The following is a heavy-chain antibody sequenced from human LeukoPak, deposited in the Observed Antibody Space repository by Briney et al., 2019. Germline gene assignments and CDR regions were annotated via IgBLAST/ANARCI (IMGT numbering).Heavy chain of an antibody. CDR2: ISTSSTTV. V-gene: IGHV3-48*01. Sequence: GGSLRLSCAASGFTFSFYKMNWVRQAPGKGLEWLSYISTSSTTVHYADSVKGRFTVSRDNAKNSLYLQMNSLRAEDTAVYYRARTDSSADLYFDFWGQGTLVTVAS. D-gene: IGHD3-22*01. J-gene: IGHJ4*02. CDR1: GFTFSFYK. CDR3: ARTDSSADLYFDF.